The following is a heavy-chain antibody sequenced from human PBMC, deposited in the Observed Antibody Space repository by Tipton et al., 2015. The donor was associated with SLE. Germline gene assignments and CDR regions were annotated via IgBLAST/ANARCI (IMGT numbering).Heavy chain of an antibody. CDR2: ISWNGDSI. CDR1: GFTFDDYA. Sequence: SLRLSCAASGFTFDDYAMHWVRQVPGKGLEWVSSISWNGDSIGYADSVKGRFTISRDNAKNFLYLQMNNLRVEDMAFYYCAKGQKYMRHGWFDPWGQGTLVTVSS. J-gene: IGHJ5*02. CDR3: AKGQKYMRHGWFDP. D-gene: IGHD5-18*01. V-gene: IGHV3-9*03.